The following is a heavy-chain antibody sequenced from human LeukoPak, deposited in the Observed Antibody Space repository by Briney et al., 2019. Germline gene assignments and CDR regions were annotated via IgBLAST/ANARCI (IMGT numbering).Heavy chain of an antibody. D-gene: IGHD6-19*01. V-gene: IGHV4-61*02. Sequence: SETLSLTCTVSGGSISSGSYYWSWIRQPAGKGLEWIGRIYTSGSTNYNPSLKSRVTISVDTSKNQFSLKLSSVTAADTAVYYCARGRYSSGWYGENSDYWGQGTLVTVSS. J-gene: IGHJ4*02. CDR2: IYTSGST. CDR1: GGSISSGSYY. CDR3: ARGRYSSGWYGENSDY.